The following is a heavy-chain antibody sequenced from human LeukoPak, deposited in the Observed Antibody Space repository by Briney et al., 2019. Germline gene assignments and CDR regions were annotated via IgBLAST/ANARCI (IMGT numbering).Heavy chain of an antibody. CDR2: IKQDGSEK. V-gene: IGHV3-7*01. D-gene: IGHD3-9*01. Sequence: GGSLRLSCAASGFTFSSYWMSWVRQAPGKGLEWVANIKQDGSEKYYVDSVKGRFTISRDNAKNSLYLQMNSLRAEDTAVYYCVRSNVLRYFDWLSGSYYYYYYMDVWGKGTTVTVSS. CDR1: GFTFSSYW. J-gene: IGHJ6*03. CDR3: VRSNVLRYFDWLSGSYYYYYYMDV.